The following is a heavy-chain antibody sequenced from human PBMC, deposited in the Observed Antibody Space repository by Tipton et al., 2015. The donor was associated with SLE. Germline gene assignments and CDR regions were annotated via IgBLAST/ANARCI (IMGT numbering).Heavy chain of an antibody. V-gene: IGHV4-38-2*01. Sequence: TLSLTCAVSGYSISSGYYWGWIRQPPGKGLEWIGSIYHSGSTYYNPSLKSRVTISVDTSKNQFSLKLSSVTAADTAVYYCAVGSSSGYFDYWGQGTLVTVSS. CDR3: AVGSSSGYFDY. CDR1: GYSISSGYY. D-gene: IGHD6-13*01. J-gene: IGHJ4*02. CDR2: IYHSGST.